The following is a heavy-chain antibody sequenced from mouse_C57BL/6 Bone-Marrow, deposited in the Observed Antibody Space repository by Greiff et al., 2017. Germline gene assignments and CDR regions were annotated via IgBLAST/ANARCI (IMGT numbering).Heavy chain of an antibody. CDR3: AKEEGVVARDYAMDY. V-gene: IGHV1-76*01. J-gene: IGHJ4*01. CDR1: GYTFTDYY. CDR2: IYPGSGNT. Sequence: QVQLQQSGAELVRPGASVKLSCKASGYTFTDYYINWVKQRPGQGLEWIARIYPGSGNTYYNEKFKGKATLTAEKSSSTAYMQLSSLTSEDSAVYFCAKEEGVVARDYAMDYWGQGTSVTVSS. D-gene: IGHD1-1*01.